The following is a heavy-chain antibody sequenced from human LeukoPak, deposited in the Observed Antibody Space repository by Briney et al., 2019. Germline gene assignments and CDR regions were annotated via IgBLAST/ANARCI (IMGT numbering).Heavy chain of an antibody. CDR1: EFTFSNAG. Sequence: GGSLRLSCAASEFTFSNAGMSWVRQAPGKGLEWVSSISSSSSYIYYADSVKGRFTISRDNSKNTLYLQMNSLRAEDTAVYYCAKDLREYYYDSSSWGQGTLVTVSS. D-gene: IGHD3-22*01. CDR3: AKDLREYYYDSSS. J-gene: IGHJ4*02. V-gene: IGHV3-23*01. CDR2: ISSSSSYI.